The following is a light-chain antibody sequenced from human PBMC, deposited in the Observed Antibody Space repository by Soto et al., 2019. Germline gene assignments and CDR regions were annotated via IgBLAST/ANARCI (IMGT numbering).Light chain of an antibody. J-gene: IGKJ2*01. CDR1: ESISRDY. V-gene: IGKV3-20*01. CDR3: LQYGGVPYT. Sequence: EIVLTQSPGTLSLSPGQRATLSCRASESISRDYIAWYQQRLGQAPRLLIYGASSGATGIPDRFSGSGAGTDFTLTISRLEPAGFAIYDCLQYGGVPYTFGQGTKFEIK. CDR2: GAS.